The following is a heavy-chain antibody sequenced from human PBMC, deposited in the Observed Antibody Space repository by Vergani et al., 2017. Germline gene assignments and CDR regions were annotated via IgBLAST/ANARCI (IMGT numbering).Heavy chain of an antibody. V-gene: IGHV4-59*01. J-gene: IGHJ6*02. CDR1: GGSISSYY. Sequence: QVQLQESGPGLVKPSQTLSLTCTVSGGSISSYYWSWIRQPPGKGLEWIGYIYYSGSTNYNPDLKSRVTISVDTSKNQFSLKLSSVTAADPAVYYCARGALDSIAARPDYYYGMDVWGQGTTVTVSS. D-gene: IGHD6-6*01. CDR3: ARGALDSIAARPDYYYGMDV. CDR2: IYYSGST.